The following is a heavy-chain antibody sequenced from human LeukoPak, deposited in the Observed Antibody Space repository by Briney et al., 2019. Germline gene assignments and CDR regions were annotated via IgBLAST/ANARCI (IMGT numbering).Heavy chain of an antibody. Sequence: SETLSLTCTVSGGSISNSNYYWGWIRQPPGKGPEWIGTIYYSGSTYYNTSLKSRVTLSVDTSKNQFSLNLRSVTAADTAVYYCAKDMVDVVVPAAKPGEFDYWGQGTLVTVSS. D-gene: IGHD2-2*02. CDR2: IYYSGST. J-gene: IGHJ4*02. CDR3: AKDMVDVVVPAAKPGEFDY. CDR1: GGSISNSNYY. V-gene: IGHV4-39*02.